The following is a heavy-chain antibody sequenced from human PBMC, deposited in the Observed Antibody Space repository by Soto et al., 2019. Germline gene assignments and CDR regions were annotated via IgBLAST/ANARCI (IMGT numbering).Heavy chain of an antibody. Sequence: SETLSLTCAVSGGSISSSNWWSWVRQPPGKGLEWIGEIYHSGSTNYNPSLKSRVTISVDKSKNQFSLKLSSVTAADTAVYYCARTRGYCSSTSCYTGYYYYGMDVWGQGTTVTVSS. CDR3: ARTRGYCSSTSCYTGYYYYGMDV. J-gene: IGHJ6*02. D-gene: IGHD2-2*02. V-gene: IGHV4-4*02. CDR1: GGSISSSNW. CDR2: IYHSGST.